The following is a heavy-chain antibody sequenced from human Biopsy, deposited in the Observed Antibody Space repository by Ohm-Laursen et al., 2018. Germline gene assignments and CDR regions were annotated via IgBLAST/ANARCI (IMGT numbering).Heavy chain of an antibody. D-gene: IGHD2-8*01. CDR3: ARDGEAKYCKHGVCPSDF. CDR1: GFRFDDYA. J-gene: IGHJ4*02. V-gene: IGHV3-21*01. CDR2: ISASGNHI. Sequence: GSLRLSCTASGFRFDDYAMHWVRQRPGKGLEWVSSISASGNHIYYTDSVKGRFTVSRDNGKNSVYLQMNSLRVEDTAVYYCARDGEAKYCKHGVCPSDFWGQGTLVTVSS.